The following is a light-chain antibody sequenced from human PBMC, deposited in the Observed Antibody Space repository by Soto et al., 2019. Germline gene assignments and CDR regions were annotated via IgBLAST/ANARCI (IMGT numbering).Light chain of an antibody. J-gene: IGKJ1*01. CDR3: QQYQTWPRT. Sequence: EIVLTQSPVTLSLSPGERATLSCRASQTVSRMYLSWFQQKPGQAPRLLIYGTSTRATGIPVRFSGSGSGTDFTLTISGLQSEDAAIYYCQQYQTWPRTCGQGTRVEVK. V-gene: IGKV3D-7*01. CDR1: QTVSRMY. CDR2: GTS.